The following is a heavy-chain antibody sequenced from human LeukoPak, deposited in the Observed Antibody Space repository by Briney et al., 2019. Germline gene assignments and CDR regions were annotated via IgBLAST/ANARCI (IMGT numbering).Heavy chain of an antibody. V-gene: IGHV1-2*02. CDR1: GYTFTGYY. CDR3: ARDLGQLWSFDY. Sequence: GASVKVSCKASGYTFTGYYMHWVRQAPGQGLEWMGWINPNSGDTNYAQKFQGRVTMTRDTSISTVYMELSSLRSDDTAVYCCARDLGQLWSFDYWGQGTLVTVSS. D-gene: IGHD5-18*01. J-gene: IGHJ4*02. CDR2: INPNSGDT.